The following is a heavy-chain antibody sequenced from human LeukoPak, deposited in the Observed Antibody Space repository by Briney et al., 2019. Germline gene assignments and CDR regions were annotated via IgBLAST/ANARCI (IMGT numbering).Heavy chain of an antibody. CDR1: GFTFSDYY. D-gene: IGHD5-12*01. J-gene: IGHJ4*02. CDR3: AKHRGYVSTTTHDY. V-gene: IGHV3-23*01. CDR2: TSGSGGST. Sequence: GGSLRLSCAASGFTFSDYYMSWIRQAPGKGLEWVSTTSGSGGSTYYADSVKGRFTISRDNSKNTLYLQMNSLRAEDTAVYYCAKHRGYVSTTTHDYWGQGTLVTVSS.